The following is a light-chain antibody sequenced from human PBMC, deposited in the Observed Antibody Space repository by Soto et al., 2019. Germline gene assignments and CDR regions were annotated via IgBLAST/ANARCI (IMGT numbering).Light chain of an antibody. CDR1: SSDVGDYNF. J-gene: IGLJ1*01. V-gene: IGLV2-14*01. Sequence: QSVLTQPASVSGSPGQSITISCTGTSSDVGDYNFVSWYQQHPGKAPKLMIFDVTSRPSGVSNRFSGSKSGNTATLTISGLQTEDEADYYCSSYTSSSSLHLFGTGTKVTVL. CDR3: SSYTSSSSLHL. CDR2: DVT.